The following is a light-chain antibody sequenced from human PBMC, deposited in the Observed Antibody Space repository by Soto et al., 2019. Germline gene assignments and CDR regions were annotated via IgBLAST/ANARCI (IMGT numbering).Light chain of an antibody. CDR3: RSYTSSTTVV. J-gene: IGLJ2*01. CDR2: EGS. Sequence: QSVLTQPASVSGSPGQSITISCTGTSSDVGGYNYVSWYQHHPGKAPKLIIYEGSKRHSGVSNRFSGSKSGNTASLTISGLQAEDEADYYCRSYTSSTTVVFGGGTKHTVL. CDR1: SSDVGGYNY. V-gene: IGLV2-14*01.